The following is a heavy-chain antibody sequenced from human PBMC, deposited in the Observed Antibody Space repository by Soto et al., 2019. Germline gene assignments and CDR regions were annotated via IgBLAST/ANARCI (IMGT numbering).Heavy chain of an antibody. CDR2: ISAYNGNT. CDR3: ARSGGVRVRLRLGELSSPHFDY. Sequence: ASVKVSCKASGYTFTSYGISWVRQAPGQGLEWMGWISAYNGNTNYAQKLQGRVTMTTDTSRSKAYMELGSLRSYDTAVYYCARSGGVRVRLRLGELSSPHFDYWGQGTLVTVSS. D-gene: IGHD3-16*02. J-gene: IGHJ4*02. V-gene: IGHV1-18*01. CDR1: GYTFTSYG.